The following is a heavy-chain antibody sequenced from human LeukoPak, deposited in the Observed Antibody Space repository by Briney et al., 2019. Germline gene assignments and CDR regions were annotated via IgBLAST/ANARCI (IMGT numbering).Heavy chain of an antibody. D-gene: IGHD5-24*01. CDR2: IKSKTDGGTT. V-gene: IGHV3-15*01. J-gene: IGHJ4*02. Sequence: GGSLRLSCAASGFTFSNAWMSWVRQAPGKGLEWVGRIKSKTDGGTTDYAAPVKGRFTISRDDSKNTLYLQMNSLKTEDTAVYYCTTDGYNSYGYFDYWGQGTLVTVSS. CDR3: TTDGYNSYGYFDY. CDR1: GFTFSNAW.